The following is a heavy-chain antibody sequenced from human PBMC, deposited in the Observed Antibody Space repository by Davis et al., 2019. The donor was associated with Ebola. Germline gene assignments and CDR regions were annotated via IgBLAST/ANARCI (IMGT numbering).Heavy chain of an antibody. CDR3: ARDDGISAPDY. V-gene: IGHV1-46*02. D-gene: IGHD1-1*01. CDR1: GYTFKNSA. CDR2: INPNDGRT. J-gene: IGHJ4*02. Sequence: ASVKVSCKASGYTFKNSAISWVRQAPGQGLEWMGMINPNDGRTIYAQKFQGRVTVTRDTSTSTDYMELSSLRSEDTAIYYCARDDGISAPDYWGQGTLVTVSS.